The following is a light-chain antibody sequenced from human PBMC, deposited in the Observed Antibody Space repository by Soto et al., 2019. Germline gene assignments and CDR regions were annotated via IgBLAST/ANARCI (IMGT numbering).Light chain of an antibody. J-gene: IGKJ4*01. Sequence: EIVMTQSPATLSMSPGERATLSCRASHSVNTKLSWYQQKPGQAPRLLIHSASTRANGVPARFSSSGSGTEFTLTISSLQSEDFAVYYCQQYNDWPPVTFGGGTKVEIK. CDR1: HSVNTK. CDR3: QQYNDWPPVT. V-gene: IGKV3-15*01. CDR2: SAS.